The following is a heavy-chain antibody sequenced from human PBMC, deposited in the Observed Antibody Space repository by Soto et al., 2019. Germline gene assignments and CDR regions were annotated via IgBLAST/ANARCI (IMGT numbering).Heavy chain of an antibody. D-gene: IGHD5-12*01. CDR3: AKDLAMATIYGGY. Sequence: EVQLLESGGGLVQPGGSLRLSCAASGFTFSSYAMSWVRQAPGKGLEWVSAISGSGGSTYYADSVKGRFTISRDNSKNTLYLQMNSLTAEDTAVYYCAKDLAMATIYGGYWGQGALVTVSS. CDR1: GFTFSSYA. V-gene: IGHV3-23*01. CDR2: ISGSGGST. J-gene: IGHJ4*02.